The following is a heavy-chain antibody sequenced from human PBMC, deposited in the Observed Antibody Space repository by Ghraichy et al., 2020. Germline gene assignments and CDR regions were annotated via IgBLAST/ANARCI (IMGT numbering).Heavy chain of an antibody. CDR2: TYSGGST. Sequence: GESLNISCAASGFTISGNYISWVRQAPGKGLEWVSITYSGGSTYFADSVKGRFTISRDNSKNTLYLQMNSLRVEDTAVYYCARDLGSTWYGTGLDVWGQGTTVTVS. CDR1: GFTISGNY. J-gene: IGHJ6*02. D-gene: IGHD6-13*01. V-gene: IGHV3-53*01. CDR3: ARDLGSTWYGTGLDV.